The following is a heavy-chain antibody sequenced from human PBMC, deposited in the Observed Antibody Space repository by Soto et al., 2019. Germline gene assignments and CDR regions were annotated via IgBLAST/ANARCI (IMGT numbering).Heavy chain of an antibody. V-gene: IGHV4-59*01. D-gene: IGHD6-6*01. J-gene: IGHJ4*02. CDR3: ARDLGSSVGY. CDR2: IYYSGST. CDR1: GGSISSYY. Sequence: KPSETLSLTCTVSGGSISSYYWSWIRQPPGKGLEWIGYIYYSGSTNYNPSLKSRVTISVDTSKNQFSLKLSSVTAADTAVYYCARDLGSSVGYWGQGTLVTAPQ.